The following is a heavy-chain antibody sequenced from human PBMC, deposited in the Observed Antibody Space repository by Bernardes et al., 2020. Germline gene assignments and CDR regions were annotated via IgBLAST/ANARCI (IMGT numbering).Heavy chain of an antibody. CDR2: IYYSGST. V-gene: IGHV4-39*01. J-gene: IGHJ5*02. D-gene: IGHD6-19*01. CDR3: ARPVRQWLVRAGWFDP. Sequence: SETLSLTCTVSGGSISSSSYYWGWIRQPPGKGLEWIGSIYYSGSTYYNPSLKSRVTISVDTSKNQFSLKLSSVTAADTAVYYCARPVRQWLVRAGWFDPWGQGTLVTVSS. CDR1: GGSISSSSYY.